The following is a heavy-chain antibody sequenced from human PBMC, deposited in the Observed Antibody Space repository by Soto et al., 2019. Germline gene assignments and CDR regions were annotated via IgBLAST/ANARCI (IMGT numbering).Heavy chain of an antibody. Sequence: QVQLVESGGGVVQPGRSLRLSCAASGFTFSSYAMHWVRQAPGKGLEWVAVISYDGSNKYYADSVKGRFTISRDNSKNTLYLQMNSLRAEDTAVYYCARVDSSGCFDYWGQGTLVTVSS. CDR2: ISYDGSNK. D-gene: IGHD6-19*01. CDR1: GFTFSSYA. J-gene: IGHJ4*02. V-gene: IGHV3-30*04. CDR3: ARVDSSGCFDY.